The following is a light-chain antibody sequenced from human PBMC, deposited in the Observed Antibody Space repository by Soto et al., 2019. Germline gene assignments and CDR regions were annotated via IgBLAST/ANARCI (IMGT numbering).Light chain of an antibody. V-gene: IGLV1-44*01. J-gene: IGLJ2*01. CDR1: SSNIGSNT. CDR2: TND. CDR3: AAWDVSLNGRV. Sequence: QSVLTQRPSASGTPGQRVTISCSGSSSNIGSNTVNWYQQLPGTAPKLLIYTNDQRPSGVPDRFSGSKSGTSASLAISGLQSEDGADYYCAAWDVSLNGRVFGGGTKLTVL.